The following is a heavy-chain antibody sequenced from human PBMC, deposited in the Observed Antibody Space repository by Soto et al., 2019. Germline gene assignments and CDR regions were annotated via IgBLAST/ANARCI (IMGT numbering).Heavy chain of an antibody. CDR2: IYYSGST. V-gene: IGHV4-59*08. CDR3: AGVEITSSPGRYYYYYMDV. J-gene: IGHJ6*03. D-gene: IGHD2-21*01. Sequence: SETLSLTCTVSGGSISSYYWSWIRQPPGKGLEWIGYIYYSGSTNYNPSLKSRITISVDTSKIQFSLKLSSVTAADTAVYYCAGVEITSSPGRYYYYYMDVWGKGTTVTVSS. CDR1: GGSISSYY.